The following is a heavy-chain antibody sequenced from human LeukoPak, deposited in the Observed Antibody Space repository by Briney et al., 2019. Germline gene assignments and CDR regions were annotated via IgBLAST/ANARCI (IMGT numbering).Heavy chain of an antibody. CDR2: ISWNSGSV. CDR3: TKSPEMKGAADY. D-gene: IGHD1-26*01. Sequence: GRSLRLSCAASGFTFDDYAMNWVRQAPGKGLEWVSSISWNSGSVGYADSVKGRFTISRDNAKNSLYLQMNSLRAEDTASYYCTKSPEMKGAADYWGQGTLVTVSS. CDR1: GFTFDDYA. J-gene: IGHJ4*02. V-gene: IGHV3-9*01.